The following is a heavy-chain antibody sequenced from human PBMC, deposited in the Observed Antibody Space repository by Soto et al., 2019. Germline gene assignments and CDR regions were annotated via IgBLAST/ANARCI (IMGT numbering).Heavy chain of an antibody. V-gene: IGHV3-30*02. D-gene: IGHD1-26*01. CDR2: IRFDGSNI. Sequence: GGSLRLSCAVPGIIFTGYGMHWVRQAPGKGLEWVAIIRFDGSNIHYADSVKGQFTISRDNSKNKLYLQMNSLRAEDTAVYYCARDGVGSTAYFGYFDYWGLGTLVTVSS. CDR1: GIIFTGYG. J-gene: IGHJ4*02. CDR3: ARDGVGSTAYFGYFDY.